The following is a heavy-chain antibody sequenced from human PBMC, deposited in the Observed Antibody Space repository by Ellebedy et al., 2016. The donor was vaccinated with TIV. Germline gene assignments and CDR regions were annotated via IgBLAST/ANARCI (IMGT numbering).Heavy chain of an antibody. Sequence: ASVTVSCKTSVYTFTSYGVIWVRQAPGQGLEWMGWVSTYNGATSYAQSLQGRVSLTTDTFASTAYMELRSLRSDDTAIYYCARDRSNVLTGPELDFWGQGTVVTVSS. CDR1: VYTFTSYG. D-gene: IGHD3-9*01. CDR3: ARDRSNVLTGPELDF. CDR2: VSTYNGAT. V-gene: IGHV1-18*04. J-gene: IGHJ4*02.